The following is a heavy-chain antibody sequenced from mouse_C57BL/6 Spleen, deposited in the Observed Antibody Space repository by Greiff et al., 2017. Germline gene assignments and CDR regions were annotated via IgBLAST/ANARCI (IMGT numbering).Heavy chain of an antibody. CDR1: GYTFTSYW. D-gene: IGHD1-1*01. CDR2: IDPSDSST. CDR3: ARRGVTTVVGSAMDY. V-gene: IGHV1-50*01. J-gene: IGHJ4*01. Sequence: QVQLQQPGAELVKPGASVKLSCKASGYTFTSYWMQWVKQRPGQGLEWIGEIDPSDSSTNYNQKFKGKATLTVDTSSSTAYMQLSSLTSEDSAVYYCARRGVTTVVGSAMDYWGQGTSVTVSS.